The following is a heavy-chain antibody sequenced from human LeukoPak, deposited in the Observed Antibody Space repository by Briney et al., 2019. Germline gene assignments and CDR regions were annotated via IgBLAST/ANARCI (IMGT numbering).Heavy chain of an antibody. V-gene: IGHV3-23*01. CDR1: GFTFSNYA. J-gene: IGHJ4*02. D-gene: IGHD4-17*01. CDR2: ISVGGTTT. CDR3: ARRRTTVTTSLDY. Sequence: GGSLRLSCVASGFTFSNYAMSWIRQAPGKGLEWVSSISVGGTTTYYADSVKGRFSISRDNSENTLYLQMNSLRAEDTAVYYCARRRTTVTTSLDYWGQGTLVTVSS.